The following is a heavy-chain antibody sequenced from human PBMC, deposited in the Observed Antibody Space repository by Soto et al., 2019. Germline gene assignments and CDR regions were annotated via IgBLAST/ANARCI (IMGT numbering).Heavy chain of an antibody. Sequence: QVQLVEFGGGVVQPGGSLRLSCAASGFTFSSYTMHWVRQAPGKGLDWVAVTSCDGSNEYYADSVKGRFTVSRDNSKNTLYLHMNSLRAEEKAVYYCARGRNAFDIWGQGTMVTVSS. J-gene: IGHJ3*02. CDR1: GFTFSSYT. CDR3: ARGRNAFDI. CDR2: TSCDGSNE. V-gene: IGHV3-30-3*01.